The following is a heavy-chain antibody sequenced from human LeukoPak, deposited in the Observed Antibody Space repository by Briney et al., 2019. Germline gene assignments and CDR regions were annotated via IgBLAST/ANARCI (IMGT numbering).Heavy chain of an antibody. J-gene: IGHJ4*02. CDR2: ISGSGGST. CDR3: AKGDIVVVPAANDY. D-gene: IGHD2-2*01. CDR1: GFTFSSYA. V-gene: IGHV3-23*01. Sequence: GGSLRLSCAASGFTFSSYAMSWVRQAPGRGLEWLSAISGSGGSTYYADSVKGRFTISRDNSKNTLYLQMNSLRAEDTAVYYCAKGDIVVVPAANDYWGQGTLVTVSS.